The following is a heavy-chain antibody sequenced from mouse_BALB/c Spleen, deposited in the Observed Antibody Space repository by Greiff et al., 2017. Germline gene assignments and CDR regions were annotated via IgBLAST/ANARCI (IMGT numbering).Heavy chain of an antibody. CDR3: TRWGEGYFDV. Sequence: QVQLKQSGAELVKPGASVKLSCKASGYTFTSYYMYWVKQRPGQGLEWIGEINPSNGGTNFNEKFKSKATLTVDKSSSTAYMQLSSLTSEDSAVYYCTRWGEGYFDVWGAGTTVTVSS. J-gene: IGHJ1*01. CDR1: GYTFTSYY. V-gene: IGHV1S81*02. CDR2: INPSNGGT.